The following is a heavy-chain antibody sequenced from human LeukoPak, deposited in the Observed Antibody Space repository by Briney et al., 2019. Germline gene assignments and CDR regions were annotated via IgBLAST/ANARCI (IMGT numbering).Heavy chain of an antibody. Sequence: PGGSLRLSCAASGFTFSSYAMHWVRQAPGKGLEHVSAISYNGGSTYYGNSVKGRFTISRDNSKNTLYLQMGSLRAEDCARDRYYDSSGYPSHNDYWGQGTLVTVSS. CDR3: YDSSGYPSHNDY. V-gene: IGHV3-64*01. CDR2: ISYNGGST. J-gene: IGHJ4*02. CDR1: GFTFSSYA. D-gene: IGHD3-22*01.